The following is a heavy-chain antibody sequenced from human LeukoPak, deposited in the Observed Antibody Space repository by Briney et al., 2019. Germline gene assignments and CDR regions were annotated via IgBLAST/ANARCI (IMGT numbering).Heavy chain of an antibody. CDR3: ASLYCSGGSCYPTLGY. CDR2: ISYDGSNK. J-gene: IGHJ4*02. CDR1: GFTFRTYG. D-gene: IGHD2-15*01. Sequence: GGSLRLSCAASGFTFRTYGMHWVRQAPGKGLEWVAVISYDGSNKYYADSVKGRFTISRDNSKNTLYLQMNSLRAEDTAVYYCASLYCSGGSCYPTLGYWGQGTLVTVSS. V-gene: IGHV3-30*03.